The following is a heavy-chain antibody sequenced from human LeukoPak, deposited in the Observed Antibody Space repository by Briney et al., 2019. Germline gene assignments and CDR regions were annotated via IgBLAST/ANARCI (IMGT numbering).Heavy chain of an antibody. J-gene: IGHJ4*02. Sequence: GASVKVSCKASGYTFTSYGINWMRQATGQGLEWMGWMNPNSGNTGYAQKFQGRVTMTRNTSISTAYMELSSLRSEDTAVYYCAREGNPLPFDYWGQGTLVTVSS. CDR2: MNPNSGNT. CDR3: AREGNPLPFDY. CDR1: GYTFTSYG. V-gene: IGHV1-8*01. D-gene: IGHD2-2*01.